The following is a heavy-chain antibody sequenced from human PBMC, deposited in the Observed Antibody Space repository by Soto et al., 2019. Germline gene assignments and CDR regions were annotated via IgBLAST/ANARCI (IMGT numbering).Heavy chain of an antibody. D-gene: IGHD3-22*01. CDR2: IGTAGDT. CDR3: ARVNYYDSSGYYMGRYWYFDL. Sequence: EVQLVESGGGLVQPGGSLRLSCAASGFTFSSYDMHWVRQATGKGLEWVSAIGTAGDTYYPGSVKGRFTISRENAKNSFYLQMNSLRAGDTAVYYCARVNYYDSSGYYMGRYWYFDLWGRGTLVTVSS. J-gene: IGHJ2*01. V-gene: IGHV3-13*01. CDR1: GFTFSSYD.